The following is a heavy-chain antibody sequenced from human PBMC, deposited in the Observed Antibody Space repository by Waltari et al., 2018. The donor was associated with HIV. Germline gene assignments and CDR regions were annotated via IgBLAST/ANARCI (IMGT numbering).Heavy chain of an antibody. V-gene: IGHV4-39*01. CDR3: AESSSWYWFDP. D-gene: IGHD6-13*01. CDR1: GGSISSSSYY. Sequence: QLQLQESGPGLVKPSETLSLTCTVSGGSISSSSYYWGWIRKPPGKGREWIGSIYYSGSTDYNPSLKSLVTIAVDTSKNQFSLKLSSVTAADTAVYYCAESSSWYWFDPWGQGTLVTVSS. J-gene: IGHJ5*02. CDR2: IYYSGST.